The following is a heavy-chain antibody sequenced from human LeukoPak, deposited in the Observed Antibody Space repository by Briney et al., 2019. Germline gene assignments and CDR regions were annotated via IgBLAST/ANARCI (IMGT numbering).Heavy chain of an antibody. D-gene: IGHD1-26*01. V-gene: IGHV3-23*01. CDR1: GFTFSSYA. J-gene: IGHJ3*02. Sequence: PGGSLRLSCAASGFTFSSYAMSWVRQAPGKGLEWVSAISGSGGSTYYADSVKGRFTISRDNSKNTLYLQMNSLRAEDTAVYYCAKEDAGGSYLRRSGAFDIWGQGTMVTVSS. CDR3: AKEDAGGSYLRRSGAFDI. CDR2: ISGSGGST.